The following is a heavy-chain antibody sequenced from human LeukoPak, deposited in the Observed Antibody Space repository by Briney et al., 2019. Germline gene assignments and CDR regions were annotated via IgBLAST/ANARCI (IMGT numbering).Heavy chain of an antibody. V-gene: IGHV3-72*01. Sequence: GGSLRLSCVASGFTLSDHNMDWVRQATGKGLEWVGRSRKRGNKYVTENAASVKGRFTISRDDSNNSLYLQMNSLRTEDTAVYYCARGGPAGGYSYGYLDYWGQGTLVTVSS. CDR3: ARGGPAGGYSYGYLDY. D-gene: IGHD5-18*01. J-gene: IGHJ4*02. CDR1: GFTLSDHN. CDR2: SRKRGNKYVT.